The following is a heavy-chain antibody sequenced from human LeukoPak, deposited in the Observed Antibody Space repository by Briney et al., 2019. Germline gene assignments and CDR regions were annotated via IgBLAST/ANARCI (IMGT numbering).Heavy chain of an antibody. J-gene: IGHJ4*02. D-gene: IGHD1-26*01. CDR1: GFTFSSYA. V-gene: IGHV3-30*14. Sequence: GGSLRLSCAASGFTFSSYAMHWVRQAPGKGLEWVAVISYDGSNKYYADSVKGRFTISRDNSKNTLYLQMGSLSAEDMGVYYCARVVGEGNFDYWGQGTLVTVSS. CDR2: ISYDGSNK. CDR3: ARVVGEGNFDY.